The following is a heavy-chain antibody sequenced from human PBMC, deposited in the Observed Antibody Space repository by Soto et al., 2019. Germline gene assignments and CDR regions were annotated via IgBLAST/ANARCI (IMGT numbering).Heavy chain of an antibody. CDR1: GFTFSSYG. J-gene: IGHJ4*02. V-gene: IGHV3-30*18. Sequence: QVQLVESGGGVVQPGRSLRLSCAASGFTFSSYGMHWVRQAPGKGLEWVAVISYDGSNKYYADSVKGRFTISRDNSKNTLYLQMNSLRAEDTAVYYCAKWAPNRGDYGDYVGQGTLVTVSS. D-gene: IGHD3-10*01. CDR3: AKWAPNRGDYGDY. CDR2: ISYDGSNK.